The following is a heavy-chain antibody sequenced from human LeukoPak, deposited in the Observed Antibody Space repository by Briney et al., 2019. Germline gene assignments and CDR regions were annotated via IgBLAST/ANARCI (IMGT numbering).Heavy chain of an antibody. CDR3: ARARPSMWIDY. CDR1: GGSISSSS. CDR2: ISSSSSYI. J-gene: IGHJ4*02. V-gene: IGHV3-21*01. Sequence: ETLSLTCTVSGGSISSSSYYWGWIRQAPGKGLEWVSSISSSSSYIYYADSVKGRFTISRDSSKNTLYLQMNSLRPEDTAVYYCARARPSMWIDYWGQGTLVTVSS. D-gene: IGHD5-12*01.